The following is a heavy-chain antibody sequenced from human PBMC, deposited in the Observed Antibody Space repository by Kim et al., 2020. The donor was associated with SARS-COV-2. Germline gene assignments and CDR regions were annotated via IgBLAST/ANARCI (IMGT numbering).Heavy chain of an antibody. CDR3: ASGWDMAAGNWFDP. V-gene: IGHV4-39*01. CDR2: IYYSGST. J-gene: IGHJ5*02. D-gene: IGHD6-13*01. Sequence: SETLSLTCTVSGGSISSSSYYWGWIRQPPGKGLEWIGSIYYSGSTYYNPSLKSRVTISVDTSKNQFSLKLSSVTAADTAVYYCASGWDMAAGNWFDPWGQGTLVTVSS. CDR1: GGSISSSSYY.